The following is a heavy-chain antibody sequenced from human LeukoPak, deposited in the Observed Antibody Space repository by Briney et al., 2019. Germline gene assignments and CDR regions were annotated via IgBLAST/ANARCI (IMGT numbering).Heavy chain of an antibody. J-gene: IGHJ3*02. CDR3: ARDPSGYGDYETGSSAFDI. CDR2: INPNSGGT. Sequence: ASVKVSCKASGYTFTGYYMHWVRQAPGQGLEWMGWINPNSGGTNYAQKFQGRVTMTRDTSISTAYMGLSRLRSDDTAVYYCARDPSGYGDYETGSSAFDIWGQGTMVTVSS. V-gene: IGHV1-2*02. D-gene: IGHD4-17*01. CDR1: GYTFTGYY.